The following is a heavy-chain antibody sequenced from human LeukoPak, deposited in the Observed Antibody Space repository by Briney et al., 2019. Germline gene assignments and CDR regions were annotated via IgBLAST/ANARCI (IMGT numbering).Heavy chain of an antibody. CDR1: GGSISSYY. J-gene: IGHJ4*02. CDR2: IYYSGST. Sequence: SETLSLTCTVSGGSISSYYWSWIRQPPGKGLEWIGYIYYSGSTNYNPSLKSRVTISVDTSKNQFPLKLSSVTAADTAVYYCARGEAPDQYPLYDYWGQGTLVTVSS. V-gene: IGHV4-59*01. D-gene: IGHD1-14*01. CDR3: ARGEAPDQYPLYDY.